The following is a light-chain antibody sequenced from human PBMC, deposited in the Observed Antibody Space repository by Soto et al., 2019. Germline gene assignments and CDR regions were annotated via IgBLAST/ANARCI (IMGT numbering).Light chain of an antibody. CDR1: SGHSNFA. Sequence: QSVLTQSPSASASLGASVKLTCTLSSGHSNFAIAWLQQQTDRGPRYLMKVNTDGSHDKGDGIPDRFSGSTSGAERYLTISSLQSKDEDDYYCQTWGTGTHVVFGGGTKLTVL. V-gene: IGLV4-69*01. J-gene: IGLJ2*01. CDR3: QTWGTGTHVV. CDR2: VNTDGSH.